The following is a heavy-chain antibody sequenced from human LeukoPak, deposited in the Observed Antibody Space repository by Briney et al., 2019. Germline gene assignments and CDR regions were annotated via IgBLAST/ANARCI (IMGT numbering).Heavy chain of an antibody. CDR1: GDSVSSNSAA. CDR3: ARDRGPLGWFGELALDY. CDR2: TYYRSKWYN. J-gene: IGHJ4*02. V-gene: IGHV6-1*01. Sequence: SQTLSLTCAISGDSVSSNSAAWNWIRQSPSRGLEWLGRTYYRSKWYNDYAVSVKSRITINPDTSKNQFSLQLNSVTPEDTAVYYCARDRGPLGWFGELALDYWGQGTLVTVSS. D-gene: IGHD3-10*01.